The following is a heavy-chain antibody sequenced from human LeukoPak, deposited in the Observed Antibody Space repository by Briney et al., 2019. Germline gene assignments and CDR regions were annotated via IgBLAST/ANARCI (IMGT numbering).Heavy chain of an antibody. Sequence: GGTLRLSCAASGFTFSIYGMSWVRQAPGRGLEWVSAMSGSGGSTYYADSVKGRFTISRDNSKNTLYLQMNSLRAEDTAVYYCAKIFGLDYWGQGTLVTVSS. CDR2: MSGSGGST. CDR1: GFTFSIYG. J-gene: IGHJ4*02. D-gene: IGHD3-16*01. CDR3: AKIFGLDY. V-gene: IGHV3-23*01.